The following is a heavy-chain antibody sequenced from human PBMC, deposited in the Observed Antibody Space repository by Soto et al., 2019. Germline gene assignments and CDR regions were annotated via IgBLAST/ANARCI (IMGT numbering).Heavy chain of an antibody. CDR2: IDGSGYT. V-gene: IGHV4-31*03. J-gene: IGHJ4*02. CDR3: ARKQAGFFYGIDY. CDR1: GGSISTSGYY. D-gene: IGHD3-3*01. Sequence: SSETLSLTCTVSGGSISTSGYYWSWIRQYPGKGLEWLGYIDGSGYTFYNPSLQSRLTLSMDTSKNQFSLKLSSATAADTAVYFCARKQAGFFYGIDYWGQGTLVTVSS.